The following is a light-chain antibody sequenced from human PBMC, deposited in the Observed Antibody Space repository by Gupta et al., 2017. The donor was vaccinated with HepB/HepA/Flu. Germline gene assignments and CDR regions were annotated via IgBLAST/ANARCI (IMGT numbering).Light chain of an antibody. V-gene: IGKV3-15*01. J-gene: IGKJ4*01. CDR1: QSVSSN. Sequence: EIVMTQSPATLSVSPGERATLSCRASQSVSSNLAWYQQKPGQAPRLLIYGASTRATGIPARFSGSGSGTEFTLTISSLQSEEFAGYYCQQYNNWPIFGGGTKVEIK. CDR2: GAS. CDR3: QQYNNWPI.